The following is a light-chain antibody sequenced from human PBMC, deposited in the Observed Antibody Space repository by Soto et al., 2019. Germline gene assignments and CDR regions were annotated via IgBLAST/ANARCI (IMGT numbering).Light chain of an antibody. CDR2: DAS. CDR3: QQYDYLPIT. Sequence: DIHMTQSPSSLSASLGDRVTITFQASQDISNNLSWYQQKPGKAPKLLIYDASNLETGVPSRFTGSGSGTDFTFTINSLQPDDIATYYCQQYDYLPITFGQGTRLEIK. CDR1: QDISNN. V-gene: IGKV1-33*01. J-gene: IGKJ5*01.